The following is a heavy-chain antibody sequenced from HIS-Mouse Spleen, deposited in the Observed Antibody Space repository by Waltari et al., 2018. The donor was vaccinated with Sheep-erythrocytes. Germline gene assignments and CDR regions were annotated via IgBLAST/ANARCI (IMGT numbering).Heavy chain of an antibody. Sequence: EVQLVESGGGLVKPGGSLRLSCAASGFTFSSYSMNWVRQAPGKGPEWVASISISTSYLDSADSVKGRFTISRDHAKNSLYLQMNSLRAEDTAVYYCARDTGTDAFDIWGQGTMVTVSS. CDR3: ARDTGTDAFDI. CDR2: ISISTSYL. D-gene: IGHD1-1*01. V-gene: IGHV3-21*01. CDR1: GFTFSSYS. J-gene: IGHJ3*02.